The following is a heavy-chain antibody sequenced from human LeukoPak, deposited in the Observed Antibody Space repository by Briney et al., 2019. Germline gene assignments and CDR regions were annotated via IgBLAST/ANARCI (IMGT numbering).Heavy chain of an antibody. Sequence: GGSLRLSCAASGFTVSSNYMSWVRQAPGKGLEWVAVIYSGGSTYYADSVKGRFTISRDNSKNTLYLQMNGLRADGTAVYYCAKTGNPPTGDYWGQGTLVTVSS. V-gene: IGHV3-53*01. CDR2: IYSGGST. D-gene: IGHD1-1*01. J-gene: IGHJ4*02. CDR1: GFTVSSNY. CDR3: AKTGNPPTGDY.